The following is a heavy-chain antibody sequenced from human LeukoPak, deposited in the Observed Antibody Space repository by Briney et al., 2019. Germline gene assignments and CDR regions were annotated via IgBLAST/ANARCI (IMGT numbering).Heavy chain of an antibody. CDR3: ARESIQLWLTEVDPWFDP. V-gene: IGHV4-4*07. CDR2: IYTSGST. D-gene: IGHD5-18*01. Sequence: PSETLSLTCTVSGGSISSYYWSWIRQPAGKGLEWIGRIYTSGSTNYNPSLKSRVTMSVDTSKNQFSLKLSSVTAADTAVYYCARESIQLWLTEVDPWFDPWGQGTLVTVSS. CDR1: GGSISSYY. J-gene: IGHJ5*02.